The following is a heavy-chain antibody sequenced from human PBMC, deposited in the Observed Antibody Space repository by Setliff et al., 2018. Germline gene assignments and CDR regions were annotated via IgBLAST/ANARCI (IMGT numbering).Heavy chain of an antibody. D-gene: IGHD6-6*01. V-gene: IGHV4-34*01. CDR3: ARGRNIAARLLDS. J-gene: IGHJ4*02. CDR2: INHRRST. Sequence: KPSETLSLTCAAYGGTFSDYYWTWIRQPPGKGLEWVGEINHRRSTTYNPSLKSRVTISVDTSKDQFSLKVISMTAADTAVYYCARGRNIAARLLDSWGQGTLVTVSS. CDR1: GGTFSDYY.